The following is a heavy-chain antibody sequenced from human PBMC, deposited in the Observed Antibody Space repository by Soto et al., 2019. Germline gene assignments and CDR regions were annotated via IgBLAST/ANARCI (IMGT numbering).Heavy chain of an antibody. Sequence: VQLLESGGGLVHPGGSLRLSCVASGFRFSSYAMSWVRQAPGEGLEWVAVISYDGSNKYYADSVKGRFTISRDNSKNTLYLQMNSLRAEDTAVYYCAKDALGYCSSTSCWVDPWGQGTLVTVSS. CDR1: GFRFSSYA. D-gene: IGHD2-2*01. J-gene: IGHJ5*02. CDR3: AKDALGYCSSTSCWVDP. V-gene: IGHV3-30*18. CDR2: ISYDGSNK.